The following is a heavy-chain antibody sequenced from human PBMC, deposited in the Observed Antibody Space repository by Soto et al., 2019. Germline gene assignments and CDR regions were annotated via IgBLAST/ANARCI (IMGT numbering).Heavy chain of an antibody. CDR3: ASRSSGGGSVHYYYYYGMDV. Sequence: QVQLVQSGAEVKKPGSSVKVSCKASGGTFSSYAISWVRQAPGQGLEWMGGIIPIFGTANYAQKFQGRVTITADESTSKAYMELSSLRSEDTAVYYCASRSSGGGSVHYYYYYGMDVWGQGTTVTVSS. CDR1: GGTFSSYA. J-gene: IGHJ6*02. CDR2: IIPIFGTA. D-gene: IGHD3-16*01. V-gene: IGHV1-69*01.